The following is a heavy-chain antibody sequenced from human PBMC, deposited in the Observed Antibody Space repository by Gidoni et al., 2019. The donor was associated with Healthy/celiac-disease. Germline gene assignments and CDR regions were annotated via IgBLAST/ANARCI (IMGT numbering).Heavy chain of an antibody. CDR3: ARDRREDDYVWGSYRQPFDY. CDR2: ISAYNGNT. D-gene: IGHD3-16*02. J-gene: IGHJ4*02. CDR1: GYTFTSYG. V-gene: IGHV1-18*01. Sequence: QVQLVQSGAEVKKPGASVKVSCKASGYTFTSYGISWVRQAPGQGLEWMGWISAYNGNTNYAQKLQGRVTMTTDTSTSTAYMELRSLRSDDTAVYYCARDRREDDYVWGSYRQPFDYWGQGTLVTVSS.